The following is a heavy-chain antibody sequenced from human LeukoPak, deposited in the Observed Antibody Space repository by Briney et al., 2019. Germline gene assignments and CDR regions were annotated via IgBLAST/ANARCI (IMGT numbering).Heavy chain of an antibody. D-gene: IGHD6-19*01. CDR2: INPNSGGT. Sequence: GASVKVSCKASGYTFTGYYMHWVRQAPGQGLEWMGGINPNSGGTNYAQKFQGRVTMTRDTSISTAYMELSRLRSDDTAVYYCASSQGIAVAGLDYWGQGTLVTVSS. J-gene: IGHJ4*02. CDR1: GYTFTGYY. CDR3: ASSQGIAVAGLDY. V-gene: IGHV1-2*02.